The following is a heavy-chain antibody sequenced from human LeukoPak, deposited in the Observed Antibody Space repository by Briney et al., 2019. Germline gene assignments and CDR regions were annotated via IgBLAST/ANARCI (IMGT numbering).Heavy chain of an antibody. V-gene: IGHV3-7*01. D-gene: IGHD1-1*01. CDR2: IKQDGGNT. J-gene: IGHJ4*02. CDR3: ARERKSGWLERTYNFDY. CDR1: GFTFSSYG. Sequence: GGSLRLSCAASGFTFSSYGMHWVRQAPGKVLEWVANIKQDGGNTYYVDSVKGRFTISRDNAKNSLYLQMSSLSAEDTAVYYCARERKSGWLERTYNFDYWGQGTLVTVSS.